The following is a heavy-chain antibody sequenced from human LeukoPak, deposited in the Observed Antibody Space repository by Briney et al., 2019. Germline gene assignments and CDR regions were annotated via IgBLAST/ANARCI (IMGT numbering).Heavy chain of an antibody. D-gene: IGHD3-10*01. CDR3: ATSLLWFGGVDY. V-gene: IGHV1-24*01. Sequence: ASVKVSCKVSGYTLTELSMHWVRQVPGKGLEWMGGFDPEDGETIYAQKFQGRVTMTEDTSTDTAYMELSSLRSEDTAVYYCATSLLWFGGVDYWGQGTLVTVSS. CDR2: FDPEDGET. CDR1: GYTLTELS. J-gene: IGHJ4*02.